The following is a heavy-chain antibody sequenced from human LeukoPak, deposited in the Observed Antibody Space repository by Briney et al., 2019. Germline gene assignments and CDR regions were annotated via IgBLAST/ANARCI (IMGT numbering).Heavy chain of an antibody. CDR1: GFIFSDYY. Sequence: GGSLRLSCAASGFIFSDYYMNWIRQAPGKGLEWVSYISSSGSTIYYADSVKGRFTISRDNAKNSLYLQMNSLRAEDTAVYYCAKDIEGWELSYYYYGMDVWGQGTTVTVSS. V-gene: IGHV3-11*01. J-gene: IGHJ6*02. CDR2: ISSSGSTI. CDR3: AKDIEGWELSYYYYGMDV. D-gene: IGHD1-26*01.